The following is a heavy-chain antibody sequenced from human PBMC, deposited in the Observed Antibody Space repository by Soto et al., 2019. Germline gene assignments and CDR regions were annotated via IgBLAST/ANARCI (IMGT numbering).Heavy chain of an antibody. D-gene: IGHD2-15*01. CDR1: GFTFSSYG. V-gene: IGHV3-48*03. CDR2: ISSSGSTI. CDR3: ARVVVAAADAFDI. J-gene: IGHJ3*02. Sequence: PGGSLRLSCAASGFTFSSYGMNWVRQAPGKGLEWVSYISSSGSTIYYADSVKGRFTISRDNAKNSLYLQMNSLRAEDTAVYYCARVVVAAADAFDIWGQGTMVTTSS.